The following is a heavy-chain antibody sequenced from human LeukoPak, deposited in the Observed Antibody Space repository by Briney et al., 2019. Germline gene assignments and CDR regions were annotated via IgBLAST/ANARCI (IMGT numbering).Heavy chain of an antibody. CDR1: GYTFTIYG. CDR3: ARDLVVRGVHGY. J-gene: IGHJ4*02. V-gene: IGHV1-18*01. Sequence: ASVKVSCKASGYTFTIYGISWVRQAPGQGLEWMGWISAYNGNTDYAQKLQGRVTMTTDTSTSTAYMELRSLRSDDTAVYYCARDLVVRGVHGYWGQGTLVTVSS. D-gene: IGHD3-10*01. CDR2: ISAYNGNT.